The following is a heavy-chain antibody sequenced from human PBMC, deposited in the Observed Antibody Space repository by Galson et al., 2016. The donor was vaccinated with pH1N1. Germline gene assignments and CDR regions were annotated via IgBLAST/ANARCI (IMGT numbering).Heavy chain of an antibody. J-gene: IGHJ4*02. CDR3: ARVNYGWLDN. Sequence: SETLSLTCSVSGDSISQYYWTWIRQPPGEGLEWVGYIFYTGNTNYNPSLKSRVTISLDKSKNQFSLRLSSVTAADTALYYCARVNYGWLDNWGQGNLVTVSS. CDR2: IFYTGNT. CDR1: GDSISQYY. V-gene: IGHV4-59*08. D-gene: IGHD3-16*01.